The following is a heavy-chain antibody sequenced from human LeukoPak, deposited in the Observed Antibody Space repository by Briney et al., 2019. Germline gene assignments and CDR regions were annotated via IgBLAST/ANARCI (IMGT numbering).Heavy chain of an antibody. D-gene: IGHD4-23*01. CDR3: ARDSGYGGNRNFDY. CDR2: IYYSGST. V-gene: IGHV4-31*03. Sequence: SETLSLTCTVSGGSISSGGYYWSWIRQHPGKGLEWIGYIYYSGSTYYNPSLKSRVTISVDTSKNQFSLKLSSVTAADTAVYYCARDSGYGGNRNFDYWGQGTLVTVSS. CDR1: GGSISSGGYY. J-gene: IGHJ4*02.